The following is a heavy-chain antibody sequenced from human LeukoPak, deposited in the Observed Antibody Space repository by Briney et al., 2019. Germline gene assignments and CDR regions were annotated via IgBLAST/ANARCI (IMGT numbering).Heavy chain of an antibody. J-gene: IGHJ4*02. Sequence: SETLSPTCIVSGGSISSSSSTYHWGWIRQPPGKGLEWIGSIYYSGNTYLNPSLKSRVTLSVDTSKNQFSLQLSSVAAADTAVYYCARLLYDYFSGSYYYFDYWGQGTLVTVSS. CDR2: IYYSGNT. V-gene: IGHV4-39*07. D-gene: IGHD3-3*01. CDR1: GGSISSSSSTYH. CDR3: ARLLYDYFSGSYYYFDY.